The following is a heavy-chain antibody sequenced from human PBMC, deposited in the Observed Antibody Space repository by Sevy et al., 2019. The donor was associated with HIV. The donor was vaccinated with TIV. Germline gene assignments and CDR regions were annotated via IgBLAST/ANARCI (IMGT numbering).Heavy chain of an antibody. J-gene: IGHJ4*02. Sequence: SETLSLTCAVSGVSVSSDTYYWSWIRQPPGKGLEWIGYVYHTGSTNYSPSFKSRVTISVDPSKNQFSLRLFSVAAAETAVYYCGREPYFFDKGGYYLDYWGQGALVTVSS. CDR3: GREPYFFDKGGYYLDY. CDR2: VYHTGST. V-gene: IGHV4-61*01. D-gene: IGHD3-22*01. CDR1: GVSVSSDTYY.